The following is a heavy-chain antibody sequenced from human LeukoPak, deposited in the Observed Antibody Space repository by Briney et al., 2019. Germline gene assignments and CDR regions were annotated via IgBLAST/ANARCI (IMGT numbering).Heavy chain of an antibody. CDR1: GSTFSNFA. D-gene: IGHD6-13*01. CDR2: ITGYGAT. CDR3: AKGAAAGKVDWFDP. J-gene: IGHJ5*02. Sequence: GGSLRLSCAASGSTFSNFAMMWVRQAPRTGLQWVSTITGYGATFYADSVRGRFTIFRDTSMNTLFLQMNSLGAEDTAVYYCAKGAAAGKVDWFDPWGQGTLVTVSS. V-gene: IGHV3-23*01.